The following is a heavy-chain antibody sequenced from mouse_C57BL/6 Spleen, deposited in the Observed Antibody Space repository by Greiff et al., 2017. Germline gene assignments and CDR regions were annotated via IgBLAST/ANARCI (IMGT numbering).Heavy chain of an antibody. V-gene: IGHV1-54*01. D-gene: IGHD4-1*01. CDR1: GYAFTNYL. CDR3: ARSPGTPLDY. J-gene: IGHJ2*01. Sequence: VKVVESGAELVRPGTSVKVSCKASGYAFTNYLIEWVKQRPGQGLEWIGVINPGSGGTNYNEKFKGKATLTADKSSSTAYMQLSSLTSEDSAVYFCARSPGTPLDYWGQGTTLTVSS. CDR2: INPGSGGT.